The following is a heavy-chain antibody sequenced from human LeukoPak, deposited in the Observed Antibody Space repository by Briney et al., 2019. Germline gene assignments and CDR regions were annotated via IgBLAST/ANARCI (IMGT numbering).Heavy chain of an antibody. CDR1: GGTFSSYA. Sequence: ASVKVSCKASGGTFSSYAISWVRQAPGQGLEWMGGIIPIFGTANYAQKFQGRVTITADESTSTAYMELSSLRSEDTAVYYCASLDNALGGDYYYYYMDVWGKGTTVTISS. CDR3: ASLDNALGGDYYYYYMDV. D-gene: IGHD3-16*01. J-gene: IGHJ6*03. CDR2: IIPIFGTA. V-gene: IGHV1-69*13.